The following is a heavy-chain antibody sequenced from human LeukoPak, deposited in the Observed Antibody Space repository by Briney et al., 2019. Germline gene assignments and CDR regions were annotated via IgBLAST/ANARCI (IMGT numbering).Heavy chain of an antibody. CDR2: IYDSGST. Sequence: SQTLSLTCTVSGGSLSIYYWRWVRHPPAKGLEGIGYIYDSGSTNYNPSLKSRVTISVDTSKNQFSLKLSSVTAADTAVYYCARDREFWSGYPAGYFDYGGQGTLVTVSS. V-gene: IGHV4-59*13. D-gene: IGHD3-3*01. CDR1: GGSLSIYY. CDR3: ARDREFWSGYPAGYFDY. J-gene: IGHJ4*02.